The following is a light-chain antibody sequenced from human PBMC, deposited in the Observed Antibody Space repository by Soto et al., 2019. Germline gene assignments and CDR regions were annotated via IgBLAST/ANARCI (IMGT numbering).Light chain of an antibody. CDR1: QSIVNL. J-gene: IGKJ2*01. CDR2: KAS. Sequence: DIQMTQSPSTLSASVGGRVTISCRASQSIVNLLAWYQQKPGKAPNLLIYKASSLESGVPSRFSGSGSGTESSLTISSLQPDDFATYSCQEYHSYPYAFGQGTKLEIK. CDR3: QEYHSYPYA. V-gene: IGKV1-5*03.